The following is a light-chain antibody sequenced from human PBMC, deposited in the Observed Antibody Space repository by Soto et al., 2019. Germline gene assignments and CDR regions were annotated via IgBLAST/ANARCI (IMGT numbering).Light chain of an antibody. CDR1: PSVTNF. CDR3: QQRNVWPPVT. Sequence: IVLTRSPATLSLSPWERATLSCRASPSVTNFLAWYQQKPGQAPRLLIYGAFNRATGIPARFSGSGSGTDFTLTISSLEPEDSAVYYCQQRNVWPPVTFGQGTRLEIK. J-gene: IGKJ5*01. V-gene: IGKV3-11*01. CDR2: GAF.